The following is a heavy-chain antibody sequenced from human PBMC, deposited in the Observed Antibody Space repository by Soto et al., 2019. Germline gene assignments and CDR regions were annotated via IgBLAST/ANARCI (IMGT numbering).Heavy chain of an antibody. V-gene: IGHV1-69*12. CDR3: ARGLGCGGECHWYFDL. J-gene: IGHJ2*01. CDR1: GGTFSSYA. D-gene: IGHD2-21*01. Sequence: QVQLVQSGAEVKKPGSSVKVSCKASGGTFSSYAISWVRQAPGQGLEWMGGIIPICGTANYAQKFQGRVTITADESTSTAYMELSSLRSEDTAVYYCARGLGCGGECHWYFDLWGRGTLVTVSS. CDR2: IIPICGTA.